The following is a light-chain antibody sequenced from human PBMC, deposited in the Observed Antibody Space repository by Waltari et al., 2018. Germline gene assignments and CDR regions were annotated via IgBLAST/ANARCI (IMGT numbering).Light chain of an antibody. V-gene: IGKV2-28*01. CDR3: MQALQTPI. CDR1: QSLLHSNGYNY. Sequence: DIVMTQSPLSLPVTPGEPASISCRSSQSLLHSNGYNYLDWYLQKPGQSPQLLIYLGSNRASGVPDRFSGSGSGTDFTLKISRVEAEDVGVYYCMQALQTPIFGQGTKLEIK. J-gene: IGKJ2*01. CDR2: LGS.